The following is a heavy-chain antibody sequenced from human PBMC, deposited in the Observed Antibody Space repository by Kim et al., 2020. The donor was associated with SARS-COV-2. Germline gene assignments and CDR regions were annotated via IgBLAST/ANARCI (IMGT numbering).Heavy chain of an antibody. D-gene: IGHD3-10*01. V-gene: IGHV1-46*01. Sequence: ASVKVSCKASGYTFTSYYMHCVRQAPGQGLEWMGIINPSGGSTSYAQKFQGRVTMTRDTSTSTVYMELSSLRSEDTAVYYCARDRKTLWFGELFFPDYGMDVWGQGTTVTVSS. CDR1: GYTFTSYY. CDR2: INPSGGST. CDR3: ARDRKTLWFGELFFPDYGMDV. J-gene: IGHJ6*02.